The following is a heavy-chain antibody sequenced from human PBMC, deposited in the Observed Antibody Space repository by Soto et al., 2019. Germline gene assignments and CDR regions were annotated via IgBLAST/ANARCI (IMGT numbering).Heavy chain of an antibody. CDR3: ARESRCWSGSYLYF. J-gene: IGHJ4*02. CDR1: GFTFSSYG. D-gene: IGHD3-10*01. Sequence: QVQLVESGGGVVQPGRSLRLSCAASGFTFSSYGMHWVRQAPGKGLEWVAVIWYDGSNKYYVDSVKGRFTISRDNSKNVLAQQLNGRRAEGTSVYYCARESRCWSGSYLYFLGQGTLVTVSS. CDR2: IWYDGSNK. V-gene: IGHV3-33*01.